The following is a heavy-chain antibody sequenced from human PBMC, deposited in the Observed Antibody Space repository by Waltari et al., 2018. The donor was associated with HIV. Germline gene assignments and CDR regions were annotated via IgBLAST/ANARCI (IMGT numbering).Heavy chain of an antibody. J-gene: IGHJ6*02. CDR3: AREGSRGWRSDMDV. V-gene: IGHV3-53*02. D-gene: IGHD6-19*01. CDR2: IYSGGRT. CDR1: GFTVSSNY. Sequence: EVQLVETGGGLIQPGGSLRLPCAASGFTVSSNYMSWVRQAPGKGLGWVSIIYSGGRTYYADSVKGRVTISRDSSKKTVYLQMNSLRAEDTAVYYCAREGSRGWRSDMDVWGQGTTVTVSS.